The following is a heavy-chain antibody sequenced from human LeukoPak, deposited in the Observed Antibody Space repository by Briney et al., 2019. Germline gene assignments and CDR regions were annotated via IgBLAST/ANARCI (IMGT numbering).Heavy chain of an antibody. Sequence: ASVKVSCKASGYTFTGYYMHWVRQAPGQGLEWMGWINPNCGGTNYAQKFQGRVTMTRDTSISTAYMELSRLRSDDTAVYYCARYPIAVADDYWGQGTLVTVSS. J-gene: IGHJ4*02. CDR2: INPNCGGT. CDR1: GYTFTGYY. V-gene: IGHV1-2*02. CDR3: ARYPIAVADDY. D-gene: IGHD6-19*01.